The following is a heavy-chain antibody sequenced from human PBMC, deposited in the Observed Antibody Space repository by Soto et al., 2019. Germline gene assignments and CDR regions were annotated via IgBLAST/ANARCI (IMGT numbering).Heavy chain of an antibody. CDR2: ISSSSSYI. Sequence: EVQLVESGGGLVKPGGSLRLSCAASGFTFSSYSMNWVRQAPGKGLEWVSSISSSSSYIYYADSVKGRFTISRDNAKNSLYLQMNSLRAEDTAVYYCAGPWGHYYYYYYMDVWGKGTTVTVSS. CDR3: AGPWGHYYYYYYMDV. CDR1: GFTFSSYS. V-gene: IGHV3-21*01. D-gene: IGHD7-27*01. J-gene: IGHJ6*03.